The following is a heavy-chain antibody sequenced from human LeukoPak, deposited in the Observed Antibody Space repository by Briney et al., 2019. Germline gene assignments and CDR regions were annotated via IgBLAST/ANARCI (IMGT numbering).Heavy chain of an antibody. V-gene: IGHV4-61*02. J-gene: IGHJ6*03. CDR3: ARHVYHLWFGELRHMDV. CDR1: GGSISSGSYY. D-gene: IGHD3-10*01. Sequence: PSETLSLTCTVSGGSISSGSYYWSWIRQPAGKGLEWIGRIYTSGSTNYNPSLKSRVTISVDTSKNQFSLKLSSVTAADTAVYYCARHVYHLWFGELRHMDVWGKGTTVTISS. CDR2: IYTSGST.